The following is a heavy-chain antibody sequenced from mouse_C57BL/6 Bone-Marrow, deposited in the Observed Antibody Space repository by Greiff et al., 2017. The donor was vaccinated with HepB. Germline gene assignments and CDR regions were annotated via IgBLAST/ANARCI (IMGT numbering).Heavy chain of an antibody. CDR3: ARGYYYGSILAY. J-gene: IGHJ3*01. D-gene: IGHD1-1*01. V-gene: IGHV1-19*01. CDR1: GYTFTDYY. Sequence: VQLQQSGPVLVKPGASVKMSCKASGYTFTDYYMNWVKQSHGKSLEWIGVINPYNRGTSYNQKFKGKATLTVDKSSSTAYMELNSLTSEDSAVYYCARGYYYGSILAYWGQGTLVTVSA. CDR2: INPYNRGT.